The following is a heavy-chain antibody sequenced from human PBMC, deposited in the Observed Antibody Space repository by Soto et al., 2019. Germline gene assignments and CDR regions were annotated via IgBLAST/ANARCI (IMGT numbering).Heavy chain of an antibody. CDR3: VRDFSRIVGGTADAFDI. Sequence: EVQLVESGGGLIQPGGSLRLSCAASGFTVSDNYMTWVRQAPGKGLEWVSVMYSGGTATSYADSVKGRFTVSRDSSKNTVSLQLDSLRAEDTAVYYCVRDFSRIVGGTADAFDIWGRGTMVTVSS. V-gene: IGHV3-53*01. CDR2: MYSGGTAT. CDR1: GFTVSDNY. D-gene: IGHD1-26*01. J-gene: IGHJ3*02.